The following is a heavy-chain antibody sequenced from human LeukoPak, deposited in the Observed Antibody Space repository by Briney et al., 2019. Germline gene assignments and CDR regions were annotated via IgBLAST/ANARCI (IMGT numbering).Heavy chain of an antibody. D-gene: IGHD3-22*01. CDR2: ISTSSINI. J-gene: IGHJ3*02. V-gene: IGHV3-21*01. Sequence: GGSLRLSCAASGFTFSTYSMNWVRQAPGKGLEWVSFISTSSINIFYADSVKGRFTISRDNAENSLYLQMNSLRTEDTAVYYCAKYRGAMIVNAFDIWGQGTMVTGSS. CDR3: AKYRGAMIVNAFDI. CDR1: GFTFSTYS.